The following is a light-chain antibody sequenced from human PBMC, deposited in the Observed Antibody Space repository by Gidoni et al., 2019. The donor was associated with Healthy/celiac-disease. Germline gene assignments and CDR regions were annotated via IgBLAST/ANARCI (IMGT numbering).Light chain of an antibody. CDR2: GAS. J-gene: IGKJ2*01. CDR3: QQYNNWPRKT. Sequence: EIVMPQSPATLSVSPGERATLSCRASQSVSSNLAWYQQKPGQAPRLLIYGASTRATGIPARFSGSGSGTEFTLTISSLQSEDFAVYYCQQYNNWPRKTFGQGTKLEIK. CDR1: QSVSSN. V-gene: IGKV3-15*01.